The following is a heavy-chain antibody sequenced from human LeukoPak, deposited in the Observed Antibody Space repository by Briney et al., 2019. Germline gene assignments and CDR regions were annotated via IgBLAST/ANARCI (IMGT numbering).Heavy chain of an antibody. V-gene: IGHV3-23*01. CDR2: ITANSAGR. Sequence: GGSLRLSCAASGFTFSSYGMNWVRQAPGKGLEWVAGITANSAGRYYADSVQGRFTISRDNSKSTVYLQVNSLRAEDTALYYCARDDGWIQFNFWGQGTLVTVSS. J-gene: IGHJ4*01. D-gene: IGHD5-18*01. CDR3: ARDDGWIQFNF. CDR1: GFTFSSYG.